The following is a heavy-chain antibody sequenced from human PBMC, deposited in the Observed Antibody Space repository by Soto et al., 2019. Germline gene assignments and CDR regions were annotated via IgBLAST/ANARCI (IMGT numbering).Heavy chain of an antibody. J-gene: IGHJ4*02. D-gene: IGHD1-26*01. V-gene: IGHV1-46*01. Sequence: QVQLVQSGAEMKQPGASVKLSCQASGYIFIHCFMHWVRQAPGQGLEWMGGINPSSGTTTNAQKFQGRVTVTSDTATSTVYMALSSPGSGDTAMYYCARSLGETTSLFDYWGQGSLVTVSA. CDR3: ARSLGETTSLFDY. CDR2: INPSSGTT. CDR1: GYIFIHCF.